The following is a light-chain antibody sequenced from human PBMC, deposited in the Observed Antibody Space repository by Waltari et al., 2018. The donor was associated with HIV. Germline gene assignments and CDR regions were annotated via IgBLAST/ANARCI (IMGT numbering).Light chain of an antibody. J-gene: IGLJ1*01. V-gene: IGLV2-23*03. CDR3: CSYAGSSTFV. CDR1: SRDVGGYNL. Sequence: QSALTQPASVSGSPGPSITISCTGTSRDVGGYNLFSWYQQHPGQAPKHLIYERSKRPSGVSNRFSGSKSGNTASLTISGLQAEDEADYYCCSYAGSSTFVFGTGTKVTVL. CDR2: ERS.